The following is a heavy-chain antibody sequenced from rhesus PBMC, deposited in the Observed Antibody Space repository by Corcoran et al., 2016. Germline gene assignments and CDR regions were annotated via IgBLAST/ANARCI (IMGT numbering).Heavy chain of an antibody. Sequence: QVQLQESGPGVVKPSETLSLTCAVSGYSISSGYDWSWIRQPPGKGREWIGYIYGSSGSTTSHPPLKNRVTLSKNTSKNQFSLKLSSVTAADTAVYYCARDGRGGFRWGQGVLVTVSS. V-gene: IGHV4-127*01. CDR3: ARDGRGGFR. J-gene: IGHJ4*01. CDR1: GYSISSGYD. CDR2: IYGSSGST. D-gene: IGHD3-34*01.